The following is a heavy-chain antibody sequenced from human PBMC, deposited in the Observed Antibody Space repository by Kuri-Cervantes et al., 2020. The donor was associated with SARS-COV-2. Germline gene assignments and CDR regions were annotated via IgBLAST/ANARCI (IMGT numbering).Heavy chain of an antibody. CDR2: IYPADSDT. CDR3: ARLPVSGDHYFDY. V-gene: IGHV5-51*01. D-gene: IGHD2-21*01. CDR1: GYKFHAYW. Sequence: GESLKISCKGSGYKFHAYWIAWVRQMPGKGLECMGIIYPADSDTRYSPSFQGQVTISADKSINTAYLQWNNLKASDTAMYYCARLPVSGDHYFDYWGQGTPVTGSS. J-gene: IGHJ4*02.